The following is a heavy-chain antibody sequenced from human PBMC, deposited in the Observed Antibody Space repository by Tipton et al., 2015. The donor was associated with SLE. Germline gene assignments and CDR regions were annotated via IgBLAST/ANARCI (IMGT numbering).Heavy chain of an antibody. CDR2: TSYDRSNK. CDR3: ARTADCSRTSCYTGGGYFHH. J-gene: IGHJ1*01. CDR1: GFTFSSYA. Sequence: SLKLSCAASGFTFSSYAMHWVRQAPGKGLEWVAVTSYDRSNKFYADSVKGRFTISRDNSKNTLYLQMNSLRAEDTAVYYCARTADCSRTSCYTGGGYFHHWGQGTLVTVSS. V-gene: IGHV3-30*04. D-gene: IGHD2-2*02.